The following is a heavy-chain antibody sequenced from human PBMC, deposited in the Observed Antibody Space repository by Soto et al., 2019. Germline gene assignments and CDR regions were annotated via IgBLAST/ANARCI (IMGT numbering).Heavy chain of an antibody. CDR2: VYWTGST. CDR1: GDSLTTNGYY. CDR3: ARSNYTYGLIIKY. Sequence: PSETLSLTCSVCGDSLTTNGYYWGWIRQPPGKGLQWIGNVYWTGSTFSHPSLTSRVFISVDTSKNEVSVRLTSVTAADTAVYYCARSNYTYGLIIKYWGPATLVTVSS. D-gene: IGHD3-10*01. J-gene: IGHJ4*02. V-gene: IGHV4-39*01.